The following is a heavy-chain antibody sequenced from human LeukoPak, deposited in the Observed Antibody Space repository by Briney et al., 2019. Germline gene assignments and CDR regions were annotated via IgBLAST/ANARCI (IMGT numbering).Heavy chain of an antibody. CDR1: GFTFSSYA. D-gene: IGHD2-15*01. J-gene: IGHJ5*02. CDR2: ISGRGGST. Sequence: PGRSLRLSCAASGFTFSSYAMSWVRQAPGKGLEWVSAISGRGGSTYYADSVKGGFTISRDNSKNMLYLQMNSLRAEDTAVYYCAKGVVAATHNWFDPWGQGTLVTVSS. CDR3: AKGVVAATHNWFDP. V-gene: IGHV3-23*01.